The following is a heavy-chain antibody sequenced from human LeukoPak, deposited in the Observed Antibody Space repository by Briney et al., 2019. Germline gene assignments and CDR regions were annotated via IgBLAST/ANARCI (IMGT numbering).Heavy chain of an antibody. CDR3: ARDLPPGSTGWYLGY. CDR1: GFTFSSYS. D-gene: IGHD6-19*01. J-gene: IGHJ4*02. Sequence: GGSLRLSCAASGFTFSSYSMNWVRQAPGKGLEWISYISSSSGTIYYADSVKGRFTISRDNAKNSVDLQKSSLRDEDTAVYYCARDLPPGSTGWYLGYWGQGTLVTVSS. CDR2: ISSSSGTI. V-gene: IGHV3-48*02.